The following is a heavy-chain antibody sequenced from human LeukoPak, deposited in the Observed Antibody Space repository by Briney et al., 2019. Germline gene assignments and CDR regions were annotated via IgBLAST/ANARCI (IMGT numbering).Heavy chain of an antibody. D-gene: IGHD2-2*01. CDR2: IYRSGIT. V-gene: IGHV4-38-2*02. CDR1: GHSISSGFY. J-gene: IGHJ3*02. Sequence: SETLSLTCSVSGHSISSGFYWGWFRQPPGKGLEWIGSIYRSGITYYSPSLKSRVTISVDTSKNQFSLKLSSVTAADTAVYYCARAPYCSSTSCPNAFDIWGQGTMVTVSS. CDR3: ARAPYCSSTSCPNAFDI.